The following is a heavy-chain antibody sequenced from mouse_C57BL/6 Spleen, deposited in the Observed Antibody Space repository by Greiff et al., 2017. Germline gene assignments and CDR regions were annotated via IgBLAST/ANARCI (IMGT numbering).Heavy chain of an antibody. D-gene: IGHD2-1*01. CDR1: GYTFTSYW. Sequence: QVQLQQPGAELVRPGSSVKLSCKASGYTFTSYWMHWVKQRPIQGLEWIGNIDPSDSETHYNQKFKDKATLTVDKSSSTAYMQLSSLTSEDSAVYYCARGMVTTWRYFDVWGTGTTVTVSS. CDR2: IDPSDSET. J-gene: IGHJ1*03. V-gene: IGHV1-52*01. CDR3: ARGMVTTWRYFDV.